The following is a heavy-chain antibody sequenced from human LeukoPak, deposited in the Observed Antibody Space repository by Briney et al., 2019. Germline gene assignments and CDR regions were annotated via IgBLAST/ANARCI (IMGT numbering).Heavy chain of an antibody. J-gene: IGHJ4*02. V-gene: IGHV1-2*04. CDR2: INPNSGGT. Sequence: ASVKVSCKASGYTFTGYYMHWVRQAPGQGLEWMGWINPNSGGTNYAQKFQGWVTMTRDTSISTAYMELSRLRAEDTAVYYCARDLDSSGYYQFDYWGQGTLVTVSS. CDR1: GYTFTGYY. CDR3: ARDLDSSGYYQFDY. D-gene: IGHD3-22*01.